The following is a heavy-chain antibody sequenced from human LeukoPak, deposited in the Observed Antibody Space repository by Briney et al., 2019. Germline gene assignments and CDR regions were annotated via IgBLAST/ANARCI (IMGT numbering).Heavy chain of an antibody. CDR1: GYHFTSYW. J-gene: IGHJ6*03. Sequence: GESLKISCKGSGYHFTSYWIGRVRQVPGKGLEWMGIIYPGDSDTRYSPSFQGQVTISADRSISTAYLQWSSLKASDTAIYYCARQVAAGKYYYYYMDVWGKGTTVTVSS. D-gene: IGHD6-13*01. V-gene: IGHV5-51*01. CDR3: ARQVAAGKYYYYYMDV. CDR2: IYPGDSDT.